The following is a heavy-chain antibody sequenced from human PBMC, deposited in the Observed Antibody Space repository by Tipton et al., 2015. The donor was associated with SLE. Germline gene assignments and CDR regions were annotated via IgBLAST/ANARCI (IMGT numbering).Heavy chain of an antibody. D-gene: IGHD3-16*01. CDR2: INQDESAR. CDR1: GFSFSMYW. V-gene: IGHV3-7*01. CDR3: ARVSGLGNYAHADS. J-gene: IGHJ4*02. Sequence: SLRLSCAASGFSFSMYWMTWVRQTPEKGLEWVANINQDESARYYVDSVKGRFTISRDNAKKSVDLQIDSLRVEDTAVYYCARVSGLGNYAHADSWGQGTLITVSS.